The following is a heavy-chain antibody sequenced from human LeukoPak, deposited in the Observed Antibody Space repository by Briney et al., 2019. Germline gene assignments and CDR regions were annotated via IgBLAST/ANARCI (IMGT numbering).Heavy chain of an antibody. V-gene: IGHV1-8*01. CDR1: GYTFTSYD. D-gene: IGHD2-8*01. CDR3: AKWTTPTPRRGYFDY. CDR2: VSPNSANT. J-gene: IGHJ4*02. Sequence: ASVKVSCKASGYTFTSYDVNWVRQATGQGLEWMGWVSPNSANTAYAQKFQGRVTMTRNTSISTAYMELSSLRSEDTAVYYCAKWTTPTPRRGYFDYWGQGTLVTVSS.